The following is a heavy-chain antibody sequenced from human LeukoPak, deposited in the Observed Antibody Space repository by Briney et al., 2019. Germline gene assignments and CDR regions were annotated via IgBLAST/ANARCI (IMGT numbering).Heavy chain of an antibody. CDR3: ARFRSAAGNDY. V-gene: IGHV4-39*07. D-gene: IGHD6-13*01. CDR2: IYYSGST. J-gene: IGHJ4*02. CDR1: GGSISSSSYY. Sequence: PSETLSLTCTVSGGSISSSSYYWGWIRQPPGKGLEWIGSIYYSGSTYYNPSLKSRVTISVDTSKNQFSLKLSSVTAADTAVYYCARFRSAAGNDYWGQGTLVTVSS.